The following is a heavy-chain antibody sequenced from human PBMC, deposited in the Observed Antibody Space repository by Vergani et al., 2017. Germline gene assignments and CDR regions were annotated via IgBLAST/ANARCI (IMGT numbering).Heavy chain of an antibody. V-gene: IGHV4-61*02. CDR2: IHTGGST. CDR1: GESIRSGSHY. Sequence: QVKLQESGPGLLKPSQTLSLTCTVSGESIRSGSHYWSWIRQPAGKGPEWIGHIHTGGSTDLNPSFKSRVSISVDTSKNQFSLRLTTLTAADTAVYYCARXFWVSQGVGAFETWGRGTEVSVSS. D-gene: IGHD3-3*02. CDR3: ARXFWVSQGVGAFET. J-gene: IGHJ3*02.